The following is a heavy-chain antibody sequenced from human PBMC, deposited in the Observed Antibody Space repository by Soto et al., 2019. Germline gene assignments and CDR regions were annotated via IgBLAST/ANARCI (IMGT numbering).Heavy chain of an antibody. V-gene: IGHV1-3*04. D-gene: IGHD3-10*01. CDR2: INTGNGDT. Sequence: ASVKVSCKASGYTFTSHAMHWVRQAPGQRLEWMGWINTGNGDTKYSQKFQGRVTITRDTSASTAYMELSSLRSEDTAVYYCARDRGSRDDCWGQGTLVTVSS. J-gene: IGHJ4*02. CDR1: GYTFTSHA. CDR3: ARDRGSRDDC.